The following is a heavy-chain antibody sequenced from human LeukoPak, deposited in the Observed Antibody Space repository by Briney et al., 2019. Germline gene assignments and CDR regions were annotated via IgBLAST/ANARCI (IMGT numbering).Heavy chain of an antibody. CDR2: INPSGGST. CDR1: GYTFTSYY. CDR3: ARLVVAATQAIYYFDY. D-gene: IGHD2-15*01. V-gene: IGHV1-46*01. Sequence: ASVKVSCKASGYTFTSYYMHWVRQAPGQGLEWMGIINPSGGSTSYAQKFQGRVTMTRDMSTSTVYMELSSLRSEDTAVYYCARLVVAATQAIYYFDYWGQGTLVTVSS. J-gene: IGHJ4*02.